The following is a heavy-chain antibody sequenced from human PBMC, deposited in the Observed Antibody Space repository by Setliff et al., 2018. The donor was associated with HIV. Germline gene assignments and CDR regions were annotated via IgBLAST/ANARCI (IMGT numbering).Heavy chain of an antibody. CDR2: IKQDGSEK. V-gene: IGHV3-7*01. CDR3: VRLGITVTGTPDF. D-gene: IGHD6-19*01. CDR1: TFSNCW. J-gene: IGHJ4*02. Sequence: TFSNCWMSWVRQAPGKGLEWVANIKQDGSEKYYVDSVKGRFTISRDNVDNSLYLQMNSLRAEDTAVYYCVRLGITVTGTPDFWGQGTLVTVS.